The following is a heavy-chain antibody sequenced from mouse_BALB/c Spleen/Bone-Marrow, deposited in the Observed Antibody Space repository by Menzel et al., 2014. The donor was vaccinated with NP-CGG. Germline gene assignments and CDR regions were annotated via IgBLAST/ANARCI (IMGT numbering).Heavy chain of an antibody. Sequence: QVQLKESGPGLVQPSQSLSITCTVSGFSLTSYGVHWVRQSPGKGLEWLGVIWSGGSTDYNAAFISRLSISKDNSKSQVFLKMNSLQANDTAIYYCARNSHYYSYYYAMDYWGQGTSVTVSS. CDR1: GFSLTSYG. D-gene: IGHD1-2*01. CDR2: IWSGGST. CDR3: ARNSHYYSYYYAMDY. V-gene: IGHV2-2*02. J-gene: IGHJ4*01.